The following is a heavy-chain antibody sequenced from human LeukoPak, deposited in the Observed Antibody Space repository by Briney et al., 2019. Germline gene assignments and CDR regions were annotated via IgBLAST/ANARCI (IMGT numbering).Heavy chain of an antibody. D-gene: IGHD5-24*01. Sequence: PGGSLRLSCAVSGFTVSTYVMHWVRRAPGEGLVWVSRTNHDGSDISYAASVKGRSTISRDNAKKTLYLQMNSLRADDTAVYYCVRDSNFTIDYWGQGTLVTVSS. CDR1: GFTVSTYV. J-gene: IGHJ4*02. CDR2: TNHDGSDI. V-gene: IGHV3-74*01. CDR3: VRDSNFTIDY.